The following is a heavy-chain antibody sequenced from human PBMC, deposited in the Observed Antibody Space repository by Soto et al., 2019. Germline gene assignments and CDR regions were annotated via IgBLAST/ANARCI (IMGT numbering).Heavy chain of an antibody. CDR2: IWYDGSNK. V-gene: IGHV3-33*01. CDR3: ARDRDIVVVVAATGDAFDI. D-gene: IGHD2-15*01. Sequence: GGSLRLSCAASGFTFSSYGMHWVRQAPGKGLEWVAVIWYDGSNKYYADSVKGRFTISRDNSKNTLYLQMNSLRAEDTAVYYCARDRDIVVVVAATGDAFDIWGQGTMVTVSS. CDR1: GFTFSSYG. J-gene: IGHJ3*02.